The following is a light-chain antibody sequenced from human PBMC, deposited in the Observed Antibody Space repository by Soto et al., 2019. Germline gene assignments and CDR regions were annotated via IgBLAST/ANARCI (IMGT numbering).Light chain of an antibody. Sequence: EIVLTQSPGTLSLSPGDRATLSCRTSQSVSSSYLAWYQQKPGQPPRLLIYGASRRATGIPDRFSGSGSGTDFTLTISRLETEDFAVYFCQQYASSSYPFGQGTKLEIK. CDR2: GAS. J-gene: IGKJ2*01. V-gene: IGKV3-20*01. CDR1: QSVSSSY. CDR3: QQYASSSYP.